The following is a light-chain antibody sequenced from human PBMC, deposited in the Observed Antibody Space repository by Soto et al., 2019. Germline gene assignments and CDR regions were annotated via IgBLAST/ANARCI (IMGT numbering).Light chain of an antibody. CDR2: SNK. V-gene: IGLV1-44*01. CDR1: SSNIGRNT. CDR3: AAWDDSLNGPV. J-gene: IGLJ3*02. Sequence: QSVLTQPPSASGTPGQRVTISCSGSSSNIGRNTVNWYQQLPGTAPKLLMYSNKQRPSGVPDRFSGSKSGTSASLAISGLQSEDEADYYCAAWDDSLNGPVFGGGTKLTVL.